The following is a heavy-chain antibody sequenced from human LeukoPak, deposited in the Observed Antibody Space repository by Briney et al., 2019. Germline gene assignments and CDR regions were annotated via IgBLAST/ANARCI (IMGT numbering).Heavy chain of an antibody. J-gene: IGHJ4*02. CDR1: GFTFSNYA. CDR3: ASGTGDLNY. V-gene: IGHV3-30-3*01. Sequence: GRSLRLSCAASGFTFSNYALHWVRQAPGKGLEWVAVISYDGSNKYYADSVKGRFTISRDNSKNTLYLQMNSLRAEDTAVYYCASGTGDLNYWGRGTLVTVSS. D-gene: IGHD7-27*01. CDR2: ISYDGSNK.